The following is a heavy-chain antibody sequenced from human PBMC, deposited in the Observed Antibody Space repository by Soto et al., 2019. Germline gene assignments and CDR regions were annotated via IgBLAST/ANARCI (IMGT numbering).Heavy chain of an antibody. D-gene: IGHD5-12*01. CDR3: ARGRRYDFIDVY. J-gene: IGHJ4*02. CDR2: IIPILGIA. Sequence: QVQLVQSGAEVKKPGSSVKVSCKASGGTFSSYTISWVRQAPGQGLEWMGRIIPILGIANYAQKFQGRVTITADKSTSTAYMELSSLRSEDTAVYYCARGRRYDFIDVYWGQGTLVTVSS. V-gene: IGHV1-69*02. CDR1: GGTFSSYT.